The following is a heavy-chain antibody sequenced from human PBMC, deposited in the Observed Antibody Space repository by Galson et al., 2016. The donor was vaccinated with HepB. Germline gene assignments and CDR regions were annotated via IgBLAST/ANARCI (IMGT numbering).Heavy chain of an antibody. D-gene: IGHD3-10*01. CDR1: GDSVSSNSAA. J-gene: IGHJ3*02. Sequence: CAISGDSVSSNSAAWSWIRQSPSRGLEWLGRTYYNSQWYRDFAASVKGRITINPDTPQNQISLQLNTVTPEDTAVYYCVRNYYVSGSYFSSFDIWGQGTTVTVSS. CDR3: VRNYYVSGSYFSSFDI. V-gene: IGHV6-1*01. CDR2: TYYNSQWYR.